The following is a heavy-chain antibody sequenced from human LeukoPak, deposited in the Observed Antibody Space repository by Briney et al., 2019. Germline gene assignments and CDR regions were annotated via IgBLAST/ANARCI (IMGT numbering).Heavy chain of an antibody. J-gene: IGHJ4*02. V-gene: IGHV4-39*01. Sequence: SETLSLTCTVSGGSISSSGYYWGWIRQPPGKGLEWNGSIYYSGTTYSNPSLKSRVTISVDTSKNQFSLKLSSVTAADTAVYYCATLHLATSSSVYWGQGTLVTVSS. CDR2: IYYSGTT. CDR3: ATLHLATSSSVY. CDR1: GGSISSSGYY. D-gene: IGHD6-6*01.